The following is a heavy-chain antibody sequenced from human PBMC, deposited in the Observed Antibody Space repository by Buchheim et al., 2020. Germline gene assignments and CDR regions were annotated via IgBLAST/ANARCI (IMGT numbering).Heavy chain of an antibody. CDR1: GYTLTSYD. CDR2: MKPNSGNT. Sequence: QVQLVQSGAEVKKPGASVTVSCKASGYTLTSYDINWVRQATGQGLEWMGWMKPNSGNTGYAQKFQGRVTMTRNTSISTAYMELSSLRSEDTAVYYCARVKSDYGDYDDYYYGMDVWGQGTT. CDR3: ARVKSDYGDYDDYYYGMDV. J-gene: IGHJ6*02. D-gene: IGHD4-17*01. V-gene: IGHV1-8*01.